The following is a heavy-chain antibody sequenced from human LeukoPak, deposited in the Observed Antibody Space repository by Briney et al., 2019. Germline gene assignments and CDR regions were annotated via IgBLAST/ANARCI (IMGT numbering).Heavy chain of an antibody. CDR2: IYSGGST. V-gene: IGHV3-66*01. J-gene: IGHJ4*02. CDR1: GFTVSSNY. D-gene: IGHD2-21*01. CDR3: ARGNPHSGLSDY. Sequence: GGSLRLSCAASGFTVSSNYMSWVRQAPGNGLEWVSVIYSGGSTYYADSVKGRFTIYIDNSKNTLYLQMSSLRAEDTAVYYCARGNPHSGLSDYWGQGTLVTVSS.